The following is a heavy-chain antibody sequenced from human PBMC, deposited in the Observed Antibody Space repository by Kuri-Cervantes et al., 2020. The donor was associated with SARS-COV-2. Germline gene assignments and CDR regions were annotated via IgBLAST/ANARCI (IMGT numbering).Heavy chain of an antibody. D-gene: IGHD3-16*01. CDR1: GYTFTGYY. V-gene: IGHV1-2*02. Sequence: ASVKVSCKASGYTFTGYYIHWVRQAPGHGLEWMGWINPSGGGTHYSQKFQDRVTMTRDTSIATAYMELSRLRSDDTAVYYCATDWGLRYYFDYWGQGTLVTVSS. CDR3: ATDWGLRYYFDY. J-gene: IGHJ4*02. CDR2: INPSGGGT.